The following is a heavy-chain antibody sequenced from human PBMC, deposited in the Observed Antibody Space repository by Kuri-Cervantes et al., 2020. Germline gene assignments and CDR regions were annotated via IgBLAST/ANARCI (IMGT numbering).Heavy chain of an antibody. CDR3: ARVLLNGMDV. V-gene: IGHV4-34*01. CDR1: GGSFSGYY. CDR2: INHSGST. Sequence: ESLKISCAVYGGSFSGYYWSWIRQPPGKGLEWIGEINHSGSTNYNPSLKSRVTISVDTSKNQFSLKLSSVTAADTAVYYCARVLLNGMDVWGQGTTVTVSS. D-gene: IGHD3-10*01. J-gene: IGHJ6*02.